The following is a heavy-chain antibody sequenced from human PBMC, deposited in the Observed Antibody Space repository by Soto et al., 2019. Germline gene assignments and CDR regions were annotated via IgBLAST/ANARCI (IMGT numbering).Heavy chain of an antibody. Sequence: GSLRLSCAASGFTFSNAWMSWVRQAPGKGLEWVGRIKSKTDGGTTDYAAPVKGRFTISRDDSKNTLYLQMNCLKTEDTAVYYCTTDRAYGPSPNWGQGTLVTVSS. D-gene: IGHD4-17*01. CDR2: IKSKTDGGTT. J-gene: IGHJ4*02. V-gene: IGHV3-15*01. CDR1: GFTFSNAW. CDR3: TTDRAYGPSPN.